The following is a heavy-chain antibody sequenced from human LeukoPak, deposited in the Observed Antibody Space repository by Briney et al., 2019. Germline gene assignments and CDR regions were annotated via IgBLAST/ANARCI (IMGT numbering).Heavy chain of an antibody. CDR2: IIPIFGTA. CDR3: ARARGDDSYYYHMDV. Sequence: GASVKVSCKASGGTFSSYAISWVRQAPGQGLEWMGGIIPIFGTANYAQKFQGRVTITTDESTSTAYMELSSLRSEDTAVYYCARARGDDSYYYHMDVWGKGTTVTVSS. V-gene: IGHV1-69*05. J-gene: IGHJ6*03. D-gene: IGHD3-10*01. CDR1: GGTFSSYA.